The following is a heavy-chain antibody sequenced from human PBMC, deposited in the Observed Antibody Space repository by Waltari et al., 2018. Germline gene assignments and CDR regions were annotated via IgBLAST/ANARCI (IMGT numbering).Heavy chain of an antibody. CDR3: ARRTIYCSGGSCYSGPGYYYGMDV. Sequence: QVQLQESGPGLVKPSGTLSLTCAVSGGSISSSNWWSWVRQPPGKGLEWIGEIYHSGSTNYNPSLKSRVTISVDKSKNQFSLKLSSVTAADTAVYYCARRTIYCSGGSCYSGPGYYYGMDVWGQGTTVTVSS. J-gene: IGHJ6*02. CDR1: GGSISSSNW. D-gene: IGHD2-15*01. CDR2: IYHSGST. V-gene: IGHV4-4*02.